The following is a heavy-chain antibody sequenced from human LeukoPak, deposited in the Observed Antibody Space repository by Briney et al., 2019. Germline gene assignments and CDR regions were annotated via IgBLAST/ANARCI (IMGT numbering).Heavy chain of an antibody. J-gene: IGHJ6*03. V-gene: IGHV4-34*01. CDR3: ARQKPFLYYYYYMDV. CDR2: INHSGST. CDR1: GGSFSGYY. Sequence: SETLSLTCAVYGGSFSGYYWSWIRQPPGKGLEWIGEINHSGSTNYNPSLKSRVTISVDTSKNQFSLKLSSVTAADTAVYYCARQKPFLYYYYYMDVWGKGTTVTASS. D-gene: IGHD2/OR15-2a*01.